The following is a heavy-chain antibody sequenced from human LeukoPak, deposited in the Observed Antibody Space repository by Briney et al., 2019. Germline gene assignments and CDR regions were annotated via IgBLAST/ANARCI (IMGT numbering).Heavy chain of an antibody. Sequence: GGSLRLSCAASGFTFSSYSMNWVRQAPGKGLEWVSSISSSSSYIYYADSVKGRFTISRDNAKNSLYLQMNSLRAEDTAVYYCASLLYCSGGSCQRRYYYYGMDVWGQGTTVTVSS. V-gene: IGHV3-21*01. CDR2: ISSSSSYI. CDR3: ASLLYCSGGSCQRRYYYYGMDV. J-gene: IGHJ6*02. D-gene: IGHD2-15*01. CDR1: GFTFSSYS.